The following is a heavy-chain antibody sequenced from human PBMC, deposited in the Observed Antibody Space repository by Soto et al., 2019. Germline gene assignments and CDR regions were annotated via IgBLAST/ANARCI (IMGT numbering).Heavy chain of an antibody. CDR2: ISFDETDK. CDR3: ARVAWKLLWEHSFDV. D-gene: IGHD1-26*01. Sequence: QGQLVESGGGVVPPGMSLRLSCAPSGFTFSSYSMHWVRQAPGKGLQWLASISFDETDKYYAESVNGRFTISRDNSKNTLSLPTTSLRADDTAVYFCARVAWKLLWEHSFDVWCQGTLVTVSS. CDR1: GFTFSSYS. V-gene: IGHV3-30-3*02. J-gene: IGHJ3*01.